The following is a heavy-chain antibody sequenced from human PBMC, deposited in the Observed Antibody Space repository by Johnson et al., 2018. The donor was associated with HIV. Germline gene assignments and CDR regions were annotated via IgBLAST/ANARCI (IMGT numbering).Heavy chain of an antibody. V-gene: IGHV3-23*04. J-gene: IGHJ3*02. CDR2: ISGSGANT. D-gene: IGHD3-3*01. CDR3: VLQFLEWLSSDAFDI. Sequence: VQLVESGGDLVQPGGSLRLSCAASGFTFSNYAMSWVRQAPGKGLEWVSAISGSGANTYYADSVKGRFTISRDNSKNTLYLHMNSLIAEDTAVYYCVLQFLEWLSSDAFDIWGQGTMVTVSS. CDR1: GFTFSNYA.